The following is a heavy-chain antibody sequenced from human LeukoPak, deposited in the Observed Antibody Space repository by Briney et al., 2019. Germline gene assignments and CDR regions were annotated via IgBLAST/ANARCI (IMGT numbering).Heavy chain of an antibody. V-gene: IGHV3-48*01. CDR2: IGIDSGNT. CDR1: GFPFIEYS. Sequence: GGSLTLSCTASGFPFIEYSMNWVRQAPGKGLEWISYIGIDSGNTKYADSVRGRFTISADKAKNSLYLQMNSLQVEDTAVYYCARDHNYAFDNWGQGTLVSVAS. CDR3: ARDHNYAFDN. D-gene: IGHD1-1*01. J-gene: IGHJ4*02.